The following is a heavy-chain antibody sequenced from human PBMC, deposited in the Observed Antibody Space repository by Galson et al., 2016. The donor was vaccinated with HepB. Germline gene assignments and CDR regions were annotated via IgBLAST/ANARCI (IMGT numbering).Heavy chain of an antibody. CDR2: TYYRSKWYN. D-gene: IGHD6-13*01. J-gene: IGHJ2*01. Sequence: CAISGDSVSSTSVGWSWVRQSPSRGLEWLGRTYYRSKWYNDYAVSVKSRMTINPDTSKNQFSLQLNSVTPEDTAVYYCARRGSKEKGYFDLWGRGTLVTVSS. CDR3: ARRGSKEKGYFDL. CDR1: GDSVSSTSVG. V-gene: IGHV6-1*01.